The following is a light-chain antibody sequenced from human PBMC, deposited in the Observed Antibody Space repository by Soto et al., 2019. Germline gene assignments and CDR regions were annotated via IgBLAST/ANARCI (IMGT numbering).Light chain of an antibody. CDR3: QQYNSWPLT. CDR2: DIL. J-gene: IGKJ4*01. Sequence: EVVMRQSPATLSFSPGAGATLSCRASQGIGDTLAWYKQKPGQATRLVIYDILTRDTGVPNRISGSGYGTEFTLTISRLQSEEWAVYYGQQYNSWPLTFGGGTKVDIK. CDR1: QGIGDT. V-gene: IGKV3D-15*01.